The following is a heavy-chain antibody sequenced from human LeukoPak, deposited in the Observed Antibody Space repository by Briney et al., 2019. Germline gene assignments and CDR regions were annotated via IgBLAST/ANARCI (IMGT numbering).Heavy chain of an antibody. D-gene: IGHD3-3*01. CDR1: GGTFSSYA. V-gene: IGHV1-69*05. CDR3: ARDRALERSRVSMPAGDY. CDR2: IIPIFGTA. J-gene: IGHJ4*02. Sequence: SVKVSCKASGGTFSSYAISWVRQAPGQGLEWMGGIIPIFGTANYAQKFQGRVTITTDESTSTAYMELSSLRSEDTAVYYCARDRALERSRVSMPAGDYWGQGTLVTVSS.